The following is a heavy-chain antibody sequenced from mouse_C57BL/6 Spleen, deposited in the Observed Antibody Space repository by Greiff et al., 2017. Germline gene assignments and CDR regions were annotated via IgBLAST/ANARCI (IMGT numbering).Heavy chain of an antibody. V-gene: IGHV2-2*01. Sequence: VQLQESGPGLVQPSQSLSITCTVSGFSLTSYGVHWVRQSPGKGLEWLGVIWSGGSTDYNAAFISRLSISKDNSKSQVFFKMNSLQADDTAIYYCATDLPSYAMDYWGQGTSVTVSS. CDR2: IWSGGST. D-gene: IGHD5-5*01. CDR3: ATDLPSYAMDY. CDR1: GFSLTSYG. J-gene: IGHJ4*01.